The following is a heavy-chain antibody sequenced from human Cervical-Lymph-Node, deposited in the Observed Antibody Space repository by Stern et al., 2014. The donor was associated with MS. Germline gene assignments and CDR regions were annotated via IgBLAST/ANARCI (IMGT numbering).Heavy chain of an antibody. CDR3: ARPTSGSHPSFDP. Sequence: QLQLQESGPGLVKPSETLSLTCSVTGASVSRNIFFWGWIRQPPGKGLEWIAIISLSGPPYNTPSYKIQVTFFMYPSKTHFPLNLPAVTAADTAVYFCARPTSGSHPSFDPWGQGTLVTVSS. CDR2: ISLSGPP. D-gene: IGHD3-22*01. V-gene: IGHV4-39*01. CDR1: GASVSRNIFF. J-gene: IGHJ5*02.